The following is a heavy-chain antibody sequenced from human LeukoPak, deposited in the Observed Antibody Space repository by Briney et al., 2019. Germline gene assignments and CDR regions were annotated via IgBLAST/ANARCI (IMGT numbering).Heavy chain of an antibody. CDR1: GGTFSSYA. J-gene: IGHJ4*02. Sequence: SVKASCKASGGTFSSYAISWVRQAPGQGLEWMGGIIPIFGTANYAQKFQGRVTITADESTSTAYMELSSLRSEDTAVYYCARDSVKSGYCSGGSCYSYWGQGTLVTVSS. CDR3: ARDSVKSGYCSGGSCYSY. D-gene: IGHD2-15*01. V-gene: IGHV1-69*13. CDR2: IIPIFGTA.